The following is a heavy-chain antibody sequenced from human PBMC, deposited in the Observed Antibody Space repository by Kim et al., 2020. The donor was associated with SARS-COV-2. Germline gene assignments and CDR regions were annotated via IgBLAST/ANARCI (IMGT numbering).Heavy chain of an antibody. CDR1: GYTFTSYY. CDR2: INPSGGST. CDR3: ARGIGAPCYDYWGGYYPRATDCFDP. J-gene: IGHJ5*02. D-gene: IGHD3-3*01. Sequence: ASVKVSCKASGYTFTSYYMHWVRQAPGQGLEWMGIINPSGGSTSYAQKFPGRVTMTRDTSTSTVYMELSSLRSEDTAVYYCARGIGAPCYDYWGGYYPRATDCFDPWGQGTLVTVSS. V-gene: IGHV1-46*01.